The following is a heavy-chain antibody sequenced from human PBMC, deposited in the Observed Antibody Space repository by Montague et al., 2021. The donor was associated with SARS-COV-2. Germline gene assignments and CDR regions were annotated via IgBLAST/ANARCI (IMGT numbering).Heavy chain of an antibody. CDR2: LFHIDTA. Sequence: SETLSLTCTVSDGSVISTYPHWHWVRQPPGRGLEWIGGYLFHIDTADYNASLRSRVTISVDTSKHQFSLKLTSVTAADTAVYYCTRGIDSYKTGYWGQGIQVTVSS. CDR3: TRGIDSYKTGY. CDR1: DGSVISTYPH. D-gene: IGHD6-13*01. J-gene: IGHJ4*02. V-gene: IGHV4-61*01.